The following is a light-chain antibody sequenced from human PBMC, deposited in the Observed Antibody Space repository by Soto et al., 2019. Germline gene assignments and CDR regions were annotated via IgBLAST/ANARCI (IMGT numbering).Light chain of an antibody. CDR1: SSNIGSNT. Sequence: QSVLTQPPSASGTPGQRVTISCSGSSSNIGSNTVNWYQQLPGTAPKLLIYSNNQRPSGVPDRFSGSKSGTSASLAISGLQSKAEADYYCATWDDSLNGVVFGGGTKLTVL. J-gene: IGLJ2*01. CDR3: ATWDDSLNGVV. V-gene: IGLV1-44*01. CDR2: SNN.